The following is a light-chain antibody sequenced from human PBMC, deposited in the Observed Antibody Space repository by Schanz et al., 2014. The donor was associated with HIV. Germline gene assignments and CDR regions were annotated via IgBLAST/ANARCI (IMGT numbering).Light chain of an antibody. Sequence: EIVLTQSPGSLSLSPGGRATLSCGASQRVSSDYLAWYQQKRDQPPRLVIYATSTRAAGIPDRFSGTGSGTDFTLTISSLEPEDFAVYYCQQRSNWRWTFGQGTKVEIK. J-gene: IGKJ1*01. V-gene: IGKV3D-20*02. CDR3: QQRSNWRWT. CDR2: ATS. CDR1: QRVSSDY.